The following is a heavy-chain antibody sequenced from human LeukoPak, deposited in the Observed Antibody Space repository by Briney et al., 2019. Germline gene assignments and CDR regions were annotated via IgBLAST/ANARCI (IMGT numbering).Heavy chain of an antibody. CDR2: IYYSGST. CDR1: GGPISSCSYF. CDR3: ARASYNWATKRAFDI. D-gene: IGHD1-20*01. V-gene: IGHV4-39*07. J-gene: IGHJ3*02. Sequence: SETLSLTCTVSGGPISSCSYFWGWIPPPPGKGLGWIGSIYYSGSTYYNPSLKSRVTISVDTSKNQFSLKLSSVTAADTAVYYCARASYNWATKRAFDIWGQGTMVTVSS.